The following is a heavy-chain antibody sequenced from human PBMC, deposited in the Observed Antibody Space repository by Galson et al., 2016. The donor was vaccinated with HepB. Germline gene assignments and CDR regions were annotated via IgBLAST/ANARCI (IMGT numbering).Heavy chain of an antibody. CDR2: IWYDTSNK. V-gene: IGHV3-33*01. Sequence: SLRLSCAASGFTLGNHAMHWVRQAPGKGLEWVAAIWYDTSNKWYANSVMGRFAISRDNSENTLYLQMNSLRAEDTATYYCARGVGSTEMSCSDYRGQGTLVTVSS. CDR1: GFTLGNHA. CDR3: ARGVGSTEMSCSDY. D-gene: IGHD1-26*01. J-gene: IGHJ4*02.